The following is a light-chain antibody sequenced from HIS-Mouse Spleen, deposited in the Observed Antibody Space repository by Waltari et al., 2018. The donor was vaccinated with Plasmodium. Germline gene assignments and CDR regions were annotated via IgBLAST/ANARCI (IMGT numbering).Light chain of an antibody. CDR3: SSYAGSNWV. J-gene: IGLJ3*02. CDR1: SSDAGGYNS. Sequence: QSALTQPPSASGSPGPSVTISCTGTSSDAGGYNSVSWYQQHPGKAPKLMIYEVSKRPSGVPDRFSGSKSGNTASLTVSGLQAEDEADYYCSSYAGSNWVFGGGTKLTVL. CDR2: EVS. V-gene: IGLV2-8*01.